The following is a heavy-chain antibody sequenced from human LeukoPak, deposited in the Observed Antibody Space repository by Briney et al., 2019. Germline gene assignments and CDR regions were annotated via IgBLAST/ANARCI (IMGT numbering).Heavy chain of an antibody. CDR3: AKPYSSSWYDSEYFQH. V-gene: IGHV3-43D*04. CDR2: MIGSGSSST. J-gene: IGHJ1*01. D-gene: IGHD6-13*01. CDR1: GFTFSSFG. Sequence: PGGSLRLSCAASGFTFSSFGMTWVRQAPGKGLEWVSGMIGSGSSSTYYADSVKGRFTISRDNSKNSLYLQMNSLRAEDTALYYCAKPYSSSWYDSEYFQHWGQGTLVTVSS.